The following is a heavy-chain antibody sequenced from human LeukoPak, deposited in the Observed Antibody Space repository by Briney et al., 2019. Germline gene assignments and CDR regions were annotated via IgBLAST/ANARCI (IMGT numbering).Heavy chain of an antibody. J-gene: IGHJ2*01. Sequence: SEILSPTCTVSGGSISSGSYYWSWIRQPAGKGLEWVGHIGSTNYNPSLKSRVTISVDTSKNQFSLKLSSVTAADTAVYYCARGLNYYDSSGRPHWYFDLWGRGTLVTVSS. V-gene: IGHV4-61*09. CDR1: GGSISSGSYY. D-gene: IGHD3-22*01. CDR3: ARGLNYYDSSGRPHWYFDL. CDR2: IGST.